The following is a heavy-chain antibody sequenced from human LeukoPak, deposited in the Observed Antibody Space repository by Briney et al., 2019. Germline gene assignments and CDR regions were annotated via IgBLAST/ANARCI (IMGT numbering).Heavy chain of an antibody. Sequence: GGSLRLSCAASGFTVSNNYMNWVRQAPGKGLEWVSVITSGGGTYYADSVWGRFTTSRDNSENTLSLQMNSLRAEDTAVYYCARGAWDWGQGTLVTVSS. CDR1: GFTVSNNY. CDR2: ITSGGGT. J-gene: IGHJ4*02. V-gene: IGHV3-53*01. CDR3: ARGAWD.